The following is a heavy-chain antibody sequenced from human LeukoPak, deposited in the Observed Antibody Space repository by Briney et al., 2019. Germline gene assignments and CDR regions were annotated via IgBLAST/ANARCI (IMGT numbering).Heavy chain of an antibody. CDR3: ARVGQWLLSRAFDI. CDR2: ISATGDDI. Sequence: GGSLRLSCEASGFTFSNFAMTWVRQAPGKGLDWVSAISATGDDIYYADSVKGRFTISRDNAKNSLYLQMNSLRAEDTAVYYCARVGQWLLSRAFDIWGQGTMVTVSS. D-gene: IGHD6-19*01. CDR1: GFTFSNFA. J-gene: IGHJ3*02. V-gene: IGHV3-21*01.